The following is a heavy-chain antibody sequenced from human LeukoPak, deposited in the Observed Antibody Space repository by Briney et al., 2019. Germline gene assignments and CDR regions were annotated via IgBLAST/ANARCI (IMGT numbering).Heavy chain of an antibody. CDR2: IRSKAFGGTP. D-gene: IGHD4-17*01. V-gene: IGHV3-49*03. Sequence: HSGRSLRLSCSASGFTFDDYAVSWFRQAPGKGLEWVGFIRSKAFGGTPEYAASVRGRFTISRDDSKSLAYLQMNSLKTEDTAVYYCTRNTVTVHFDYWSQGTLVTVSS. CDR3: TRNTVTVHFDY. CDR1: GFTFDDYA. J-gene: IGHJ4*02.